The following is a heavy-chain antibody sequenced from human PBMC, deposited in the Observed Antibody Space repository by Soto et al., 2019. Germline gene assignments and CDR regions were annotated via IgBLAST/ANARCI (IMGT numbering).Heavy chain of an antibody. D-gene: IGHD5-12*01. CDR1: GGTFNNYP. V-gene: IGHV1-69*13. J-gene: IGHJ6*02. CDR2: SIPIFGTA. CDR3: ARGRGYSGDDHYYYFDMDA. Sequence: ASVKVSCKASGGTFNNYPITWVRQAPGQGLEWMGGSIPIFGTANYAQKFQGRVTISVDESTSTAYMELSSLRSEDTAVYYCARGRGYSGDDHYYYFDMDAWGQGTTVTVSS.